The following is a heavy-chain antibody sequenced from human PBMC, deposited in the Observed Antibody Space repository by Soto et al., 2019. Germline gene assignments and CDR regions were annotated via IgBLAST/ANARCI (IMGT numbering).Heavy chain of an antibody. CDR1: GGSFRGYY. CDR3: GGYKSCWLFYR. V-gene: IGHV4-34*01. CDR2: INHSGRS. D-gene: IGHD5-18*01. Sequence: QVQLQQWGAGLLKPSETLSLTCAVYGGSFRGYYWTWIRQPLGTGLEWIGEINHSGRSHYNPSLKRRVPLSVDLSNNPFPLKRTSLTPAGQAFLFFGGYKSCWLFYRRGQGTLVTVSS. J-gene: IGHJ4*02.